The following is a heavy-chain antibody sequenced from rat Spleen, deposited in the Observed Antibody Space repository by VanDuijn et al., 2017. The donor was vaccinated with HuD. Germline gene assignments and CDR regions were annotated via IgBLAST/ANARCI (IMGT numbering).Heavy chain of an antibody. Sequence: QVQLKESGPGLVQPSQTLSLTCTVSGFSLTSYHVSWVRQPPGKGLEWMGRMRYDGDTYYNSALKFRLSISRDTSKSQVFLKLNILQTEDTAIYYRTRGNPFDYWGQGVMVTVSS. D-gene: IGHD3-4*01. J-gene: IGHJ2*01. CDR3: TRGNPFDY. CDR1: GFSLTSYH. CDR2: MRYDGDT. V-gene: IGHV2S1*01.